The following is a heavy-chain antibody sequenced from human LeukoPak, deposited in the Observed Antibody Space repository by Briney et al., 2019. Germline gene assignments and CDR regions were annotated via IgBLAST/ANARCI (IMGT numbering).Heavy chain of an antibody. Sequence: GASVKVSCKASGGTFSSYVISWVRQAPGQGLEWMGGIIPIFGTANYAQKFQGRVTITADESTSTAYMELSSLRSEDTAVYYCARDNRATIFGVVIAHYYYYGMDVWGQGTTVTVSS. V-gene: IGHV1-69*13. CDR3: ARDNRATIFGVVIAHYYYYGMDV. CDR2: IIPIFGTA. CDR1: GGTFSSYV. D-gene: IGHD3-3*01. J-gene: IGHJ6*02.